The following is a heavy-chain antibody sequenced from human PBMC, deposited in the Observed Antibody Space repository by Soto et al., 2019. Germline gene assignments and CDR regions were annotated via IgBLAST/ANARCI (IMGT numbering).Heavy chain of an antibody. CDR3: AGRLAPTVSALGY. CDR1: GLTFTSSS. J-gene: IGHJ4*02. V-gene: IGHV3-30-3*01. Sequence: QVQLVQSGGGVVRAGNSLRLSCTASGLTFTSSSCHWVRQAPGKGREWVAVISENGDRQYSTESVRGRFLISRDSSTNTVYLQMNSLRTEDTGVYFCAGRLAPTVSALGYWGQGALVTVSS. CDR2: ISENGDRQ. D-gene: IGHD1-26*01.